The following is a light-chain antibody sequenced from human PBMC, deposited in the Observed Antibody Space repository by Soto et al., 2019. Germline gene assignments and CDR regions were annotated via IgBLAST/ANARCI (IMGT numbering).Light chain of an antibody. V-gene: IGLV2-14*01. CDR2: EVS. J-gene: IGLJ1*01. CDR3: SSYTSNSTLYV. Sequence: QSALTQPASVSGSPGQSITISCTGTSSDVGGYNHVSWYQQHPGKAPKLMIYEVSNRPSGVSNRFSGSKSGNTASLTISGLQAEDEADYYCSSYTSNSTLYVFGTGTKLTVL. CDR1: SSDVGGYNH.